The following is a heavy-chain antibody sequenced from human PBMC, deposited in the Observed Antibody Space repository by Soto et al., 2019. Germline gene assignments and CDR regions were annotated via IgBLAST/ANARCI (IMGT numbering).Heavy chain of an antibody. D-gene: IGHD1-26*01. CDR1: VFSLSTSGMC. V-gene: IGHV2-70*11. Sequence: SGPTRLNPTQTLTLTCTCAVFSLSTSGMCVSSIRQPPGKALEGLARIDWEYDKYYITSLKARLTISKDTAKKHVVLTTTTMDPVATGTYHSERVIQNSGRPFAYWRKGTLVTASS. CDR3: ERVIQNSGRPFAY. CDR2: IDWEYDK. J-gene: IGHJ4*02.